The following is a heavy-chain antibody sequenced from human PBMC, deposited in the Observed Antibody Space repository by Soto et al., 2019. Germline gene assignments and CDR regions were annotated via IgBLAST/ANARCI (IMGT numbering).Heavy chain of an antibody. D-gene: IGHD3-10*01. V-gene: IGHV1-2*02. CDR1: GYTFTGYY. CDR3: AKNLLVTIPDAFVI. CDR2: INPNSGGA. J-gene: IGHJ3*02. Sequence: ASVKVSCKASGYTFTGYYMHWVRQAPGQGLEWMGWINPNSGGANYAQKFQGRVTMTRDTSISTDYMELSRLRSDDTAVYYCAKNLLVTIPDAFVIWGQGXMVTVSS.